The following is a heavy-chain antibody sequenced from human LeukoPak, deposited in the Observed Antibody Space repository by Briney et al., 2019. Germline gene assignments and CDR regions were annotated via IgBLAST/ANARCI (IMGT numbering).Heavy chain of an antibody. V-gene: IGHV3-11*04. Sequence: PGGSLRLSCAASGFTFSNYYMSWIRLAPGKGLEWVSYISSSGSTMYYADSVKGRFTISRDNAKNSLYLQMNSLRAEDTAVYYCAREAISGYSDWGQGTLVTVSS. CDR3: AREAISGYSD. CDR1: GFTFSNYY. J-gene: IGHJ4*02. CDR2: ISSSGSTM. D-gene: IGHD3-22*01.